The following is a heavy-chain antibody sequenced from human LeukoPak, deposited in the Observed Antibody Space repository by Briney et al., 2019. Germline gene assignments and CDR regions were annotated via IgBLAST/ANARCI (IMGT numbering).Heavy chain of an antibody. D-gene: IGHD3-22*01. CDR3: ARVGSGYDSSGFTFDY. V-gene: IGHV4-59*01. CDR2: IYNSWST. J-gene: IGHJ4*02. Sequence: SETLSLTCTVSGDSISSYYWSWIRQPPGKGLEWIGYIYNSWSTNYNPPLKSRVTISGDTSKNQFSLNLSSVTAAVTAVYYCARVGSGYDSSGFTFDYWGQGTLVTVSS. CDR1: GDSISSYY.